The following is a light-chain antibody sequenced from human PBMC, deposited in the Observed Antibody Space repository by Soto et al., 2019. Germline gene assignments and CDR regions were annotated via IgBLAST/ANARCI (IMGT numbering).Light chain of an antibody. Sequence: QSALTQPPSASGSPGQSVTISCTGTSSDVGGYNYVSWYQQHPGKAPKLVIYEVSXXPSGVPDRFSGSKSGNTASLTVSGXXXXXXXXXYCSSYAGSNNLVFGGGTKVTVL. CDR1: SSDVGGYNY. J-gene: IGLJ2*01. V-gene: IGLV2-8*01. CDR3: SSYAGSNNLV. CDR2: EVS.